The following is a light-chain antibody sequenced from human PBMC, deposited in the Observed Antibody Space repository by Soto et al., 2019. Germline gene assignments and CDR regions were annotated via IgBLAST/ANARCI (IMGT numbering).Light chain of an antibody. Sequence: TVMTQSPATLSVSPGERATLSCRASQSVCSSLAWYQQKPGQAPRLLIYGAPTRATGIPARFSGSGSGTDFTLTISSLEPDDFGVYYCQQRYNWPPLTFGGGTKVDIK. CDR1: QSVCSS. CDR2: GAP. V-gene: IGKV3-15*01. J-gene: IGKJ4*01. CDR3: QQRYNWPPLT.